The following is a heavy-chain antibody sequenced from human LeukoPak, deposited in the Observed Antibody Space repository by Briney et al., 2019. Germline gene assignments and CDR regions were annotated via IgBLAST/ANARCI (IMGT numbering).Heavy chain of an antibody. CDR2: IYTSGST. J-gene: IGHJ6*03. V-gene: IGHV4-4*07. Sequence: LETLSLTCTVSGGSISSYYWSWIRQPAGKGLEWIGRIYTSGSTNYNPSLKSRVTMSVDTSKNQFSLKLSSVTAADTAVYYCAREGCSSTSCYSLDSTYYYYYMDVWGKGTTVTVSS. CDR3: AREGCSSTSCYSLDSTYYYYYMDV. CDR1: GGSISSYY. D-gene: IGHD2-2*01.